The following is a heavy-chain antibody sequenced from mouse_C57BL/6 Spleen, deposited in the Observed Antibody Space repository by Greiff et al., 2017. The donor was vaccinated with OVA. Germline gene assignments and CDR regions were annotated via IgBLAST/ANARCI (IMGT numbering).Heavy chain of an antibody. D-gene: IGHD4-1*01. CDR3: ARHGTGASDY. J-gene: IGHJ2*01. CDR1: GFTFSSYG. CDR2: ISSGGSYT. V-gene: IGHV5-6*01. Sequence: EVQLVESGGDLVKPGGSLKLSCAASGFTFSSYGMSWVRQTPDKRLEWVATISSGGSYTYYPDSVKGRFTISRDNAKNTLYLQMSSLKSEDTAMYCCARHGTGASDYWGQGTTLTVSS.